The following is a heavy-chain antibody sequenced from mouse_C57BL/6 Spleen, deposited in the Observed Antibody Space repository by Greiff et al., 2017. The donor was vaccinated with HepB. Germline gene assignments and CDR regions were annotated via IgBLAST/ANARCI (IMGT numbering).Heavy chain of an antibody. J-gene: IGHJ2*01. V-gene: IGHV5-4*01. D-gene: IGHD3-2*02. CDR1: GFTFSSYA. CDR3: ARGDSSGYAHFDY. CDR2: ISDGGSYT. Sequence: EVHLVESGGGLVKPGGSLKLSCAASGFTFSSYAMSWVRQTPEKRLEWVATISDGGSYTYYPDNVKGRFTISRDNAKNNLYLQMSHLKSEDTAMYYCARGDSSGYAHFDYWGQGTTLTVSS.